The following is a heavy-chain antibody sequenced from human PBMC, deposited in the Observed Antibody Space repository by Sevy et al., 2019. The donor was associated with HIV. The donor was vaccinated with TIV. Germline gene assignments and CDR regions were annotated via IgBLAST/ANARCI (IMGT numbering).Heavy chain of an antibody. V-gene: IGHV3-74*01. J-gene: IGHJ5*02. D-gene: IGHD2-2*01. CDR3: YAASQGS. Sequence: GGSLRLSCAASGFSFNSYWMHWVRQAPGKGLEWVSHISDDGISTTYADSVKGRFTISRDNAKNTLYLQMNSLRAEDTALYYCYAASQGSWGQGTLVTVSS. CDR1: GFSFNSYW. CDR2: ISDDGIST.